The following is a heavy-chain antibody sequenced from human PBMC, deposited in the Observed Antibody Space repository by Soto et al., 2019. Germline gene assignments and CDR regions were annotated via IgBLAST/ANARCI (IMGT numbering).Heavy chain of an antibody. J-gene: IGHJ4*02. Sequence: QVHLQQWGAGLLEPSETLSLTCAVSNGAFTGYYWTWIRQPPGKGLEWIGEIFHTGNTNYNPSLRSRVTISQDISKNQFSLNLSSVTAADTAVYYCARGASGSPYPYWGQGTLVTVSS. CDR3: ARGASGSPYPY. CDR1: NGAFTGYY. D-gene: IGHD6-13*01. V-gene: IGHV4-34*01. CDR2: IFHTGNT.